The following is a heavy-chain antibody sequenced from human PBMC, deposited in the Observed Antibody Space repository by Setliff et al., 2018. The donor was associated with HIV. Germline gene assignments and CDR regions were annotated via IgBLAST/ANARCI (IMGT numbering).Heavy chain of an antibody. D-gene: IGHD6-13*01. CDR1: GGTLSNYV. Sequence: KVSCKTSGGTLSNYVITWVRQAPGQGLEWMGMIIPMYNIPAYAQKFQGRVTFTADESTSTAYMELSSLSSEDTAVYYCARGQTGVAAAAFGGGSAWSDEGFDIWGQGTMVT. J-gene: IGHJ3*02. V-gene: IGHV1-69*15. CDR3: ARGQTGVAAAAFGGGSAWSDEGFDI. CDR2: IIPMYNIP.